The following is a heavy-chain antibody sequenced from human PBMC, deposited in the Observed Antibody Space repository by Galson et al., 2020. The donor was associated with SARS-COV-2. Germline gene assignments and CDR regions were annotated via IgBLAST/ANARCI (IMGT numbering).Heavy chain of an antibody. V-gene: IGHV4-39*07. Sequence: SETLSLTCTVSGGSISSSSYYWGWIRQPPGKGLEWIGSIYYSGSTYYNPSLKSRVTISEDTSKNQFSLKLSSVTATDTAVYYCARASTSWGAEYGYYYYMDVWGKGTTVTVSS. CDR2: IYYSGST. J-gene: IGHJ6*03. CDR3: ARASTSWGAEYGYYYYMDV. CDR1: GGSISSSSYY. D-gene: IGHD2-2*01.